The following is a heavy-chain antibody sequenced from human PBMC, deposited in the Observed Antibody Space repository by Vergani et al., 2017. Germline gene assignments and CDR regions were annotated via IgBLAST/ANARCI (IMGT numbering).Heavy chain of an antibody. CDR3: AGAHIGYCSSTSCYPGGMDV. J-gene: IGHJ6*02. V-gene: IGHV4-39*07. Sequence: QLQLQESGPGLVKPSETLSLTCTVSGGSISSSSYYWGWIRQPPGKGLEWIGSIYYSGSTYYNPSLKSRVTISVDTSKNQFSLKLSSVTAADTAVYYCAGAHIGYCSSTSCYPGGMDVWGQGTTVTVSS. CDR1: GGSISSSSYY. CDR2: IYYSGST. D-gene: IGHD2-2*01.